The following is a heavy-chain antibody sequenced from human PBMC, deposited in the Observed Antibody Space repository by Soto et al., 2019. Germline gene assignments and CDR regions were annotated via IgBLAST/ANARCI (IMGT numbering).Heavy chain of an antibody. J-gene: IGHJ4*02. Sequence: QVQLQESCPGLVKPSETLSLTCTVSGGSISSYYWSWIRQPPGKGLEWIGYIYYSGSTNYNPSLKSRVTISVDTSKNQFSLKLSSVTAADTAVYYCARATEGLGSGTDYWGQGTLVTVSS. CDR1: GGSISSYY. CDR3: ARATEGLGSGTDY. V-gene: IGHV4-59*01. D-gene: IGHD3-10*01. CDR2: IYYSGST.